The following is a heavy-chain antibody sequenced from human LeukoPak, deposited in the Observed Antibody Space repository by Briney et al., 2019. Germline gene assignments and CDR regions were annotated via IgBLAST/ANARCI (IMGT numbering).Heavy chain of an antibody. CDR3: ARVGYGSGSYFESEYFDY. V-gene: IGHV3-21*01. CDR2: ISSSSSYI. Sequence: PGGSLRLSCAASGFTFSSYSMNWVRQAPGKGLEWVSSISSSSSYIYYADSVKGRFTISRDNAKNSLYLQMNSLRAEDTAVHYCARVGYGSGSYFESEYFDYWGQGTLVTVSS. J-gene: IGHJ4*02. D-gene: IGHD3-10*01. CDR1: GFTFSSYS.